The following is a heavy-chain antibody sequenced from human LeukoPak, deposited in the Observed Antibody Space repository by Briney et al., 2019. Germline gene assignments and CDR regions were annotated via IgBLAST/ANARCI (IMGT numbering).Heavy chain of an antibody. CDR1: GYSFTSSG. D-gene: IGHD3-10*01. CDR3: ARIYFGSGSFAFDI. J-gene: IGHJ3*02. V-gene: IGHV1-18*01. CDR2: TSAYTGNT. Sequence: ASVKVSCKASGYSFTSSGFTWVRQAPGQGLEWMGWTSAYTGNTNYAQKLQGRVTMTTVTSTTTAYIELRSLISDDTAVHYCARIYFGSGSFAFDIWGQGTMVTVSS.